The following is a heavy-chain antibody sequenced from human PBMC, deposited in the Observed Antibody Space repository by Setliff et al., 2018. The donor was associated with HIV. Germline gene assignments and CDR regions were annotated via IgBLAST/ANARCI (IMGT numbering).Heavy chain of an antibody. Sequence: SETLSLTCAVYGGSFSGYYWSWIRQPPGKGLEWIGYISYTGSTYYSPSLKSRVFISEDTSKNQFSLKLTSATAADTAVYFCARVHGSNGNWFHPWGQGTLVTVSS. CDR1: GGSFSGYY. V-gene: IGHV4-34*01. D-gene: IGHD2-8*01. J-gene: IGHJ5*02. CDR3: ARVHGSNGNWFHP. CDR2: ISYTGST.